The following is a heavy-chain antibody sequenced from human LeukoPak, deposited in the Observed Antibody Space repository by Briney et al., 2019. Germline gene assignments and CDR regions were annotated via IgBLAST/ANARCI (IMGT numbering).Heavy chain of an antibody. CDR1: GFTFSSYA. CDR3: AKVKGSEGYCSITSCLADY. Sequence: GSLRLSCAASGFTFSSYAMSWVSQAPGKGLEWVSAISSSGGSTYYADSVKGRFTISRDNSKNTLYLQLNSLRSEDTAVYYCAKVKGSEGYCSITSCLADYWGQGTLVTVSS. J-gene: IGHJ4*02. CDR2: ISSSGGST. D-gene: IGHD2-2*01. V-gene: IGHV3-23*01.